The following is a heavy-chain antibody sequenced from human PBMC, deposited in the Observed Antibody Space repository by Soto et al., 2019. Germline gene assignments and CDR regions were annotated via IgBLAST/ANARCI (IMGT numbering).Heavy chain of an antibody. Sequence: ACRDGFASRDRRSVRQANGQGLEWMGWMNPNSGNTGYAQKFQGRVTMTRNTSIGTAYMELSSLRSEDTAVYYCASGRGCIAVSAFWGKGTTVPVSS. J-gene: IGHJ3*01. CDR1: RDGFASRD. CDR3: ASGRGCIAVSAF. D-gene: IGHD2-21*01. V-gene: IGHV1-8*01. CDR2: MNPNSGNT.